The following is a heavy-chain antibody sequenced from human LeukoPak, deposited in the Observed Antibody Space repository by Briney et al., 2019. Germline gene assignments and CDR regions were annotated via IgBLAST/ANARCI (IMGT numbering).Heavy chain of an antibody. CDR1: GGSISSGTYY. V-gene: IGHV4-61*02. Sequence: SETLSLTCTVSGGSISSGTYYWSWIRQPAGKGLEWIGRVFTSGYTNYNPSLKSRVSISLDTSENQFSLKLTSVTAADTAMYYCARDGDYGSPYGSWGQGILVTVSS. J-gene: IGHJ5*02. CDR3: ARDGDYGSPYGS. CDR2: VFTSGYT. D-gene: IGHD3-10*01.